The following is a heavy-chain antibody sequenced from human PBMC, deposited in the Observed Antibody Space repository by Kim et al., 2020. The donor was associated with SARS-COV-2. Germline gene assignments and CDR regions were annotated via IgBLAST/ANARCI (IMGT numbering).Heavy chain of an antibody. CDR2: ISYDGSNK. CDR3: ARGKYYYGSGRSDRYYFDY. V-gene: IGHV3-33*05. D-gene: IGHD3-10*01. J-gene: IGHJ4*02. CDR1: GFTFSSYG. Sequence: GGSLRLSCAASGFTFSSYGMHWVRQAPGKGLEWVAVISYDGSNKYYVDSVKGRFTISRDNSKNTLYLQMNSLRAEDTAVYYCARGKYYYGSGRSDRYYFDYWGQGTLVTVSS.